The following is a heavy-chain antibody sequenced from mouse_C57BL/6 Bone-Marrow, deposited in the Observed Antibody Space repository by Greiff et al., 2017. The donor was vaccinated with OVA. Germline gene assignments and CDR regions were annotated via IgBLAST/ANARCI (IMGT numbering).Heavy chain of an antibody. D-gene: IGHD2-5*01. CDR1: GYTFTSYW. CDR2: INPSNGGT. V-gene: IGHV1-53*01. J-gene: IGHJ1*03. Sequence: QVQLQQPGAELVKPGASVKLSCKASGYTFTSYWMHWVKQRPGQGLEWIGNINPSNGGTNYNEKFKSKATLTVDKSSSTAYMQLSSLTSEDSAVYYCAYYSNFYWYFDVWGTGTTVTVSS. CDR3: AYYSNFYWYFDV.